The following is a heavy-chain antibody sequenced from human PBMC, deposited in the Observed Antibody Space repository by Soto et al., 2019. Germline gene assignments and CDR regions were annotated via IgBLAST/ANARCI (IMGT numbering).Heavy chain of an antibody. V-gene: IGHV3-48*02. D-gene: IGHD2-15*01. CDR1: GFTFSTYS. J-gene: IGHJ6*02. CDR3: ARCASGVYYNYYAMDV. CDR2: ISGRSSAI. Sequence: EVQLVESGGGLVQPGGSLRLSCAASGFTFSTYSLTWVRQAPGKGLVWVSYISGRSSAIYYADSVKGRFTISRDNAKNSLYLQMTSLRDEATAVYYCARCASGVYYNYYAMDVWGQGTTVTVSS.